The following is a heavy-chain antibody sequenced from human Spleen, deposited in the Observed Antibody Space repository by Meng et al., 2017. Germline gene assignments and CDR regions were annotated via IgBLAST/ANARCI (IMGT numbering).Heavy chain of an antibody. V-gene: IGHV4-34*01. CDR2: INPGGST. J-gene: IGHJ4*02. D-gene: IGHD6-13*01. CDR3: ARGAGIAALDY. Sequence: SETLSLTCAVYGGSFSGYYWSWIRQPPGKGLEWIGEINPGGSTNYNPSLKSRVTISVDTSKNQFSLRLSSVTAADTAVYYCARGAGIAALDYWGQGTLVTVSS. CDR1: GGSFSGYY.